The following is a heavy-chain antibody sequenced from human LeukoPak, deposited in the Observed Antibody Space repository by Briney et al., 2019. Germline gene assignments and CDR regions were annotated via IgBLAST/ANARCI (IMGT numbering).Heavy chain of an antibody. Sequence: GESLKISCKGSGYSFTSYWISWVRQMPGKGLEWMGRIDPGDSYTNYSPSFQGHVTISADKSISTAYLQWSSLKASDTAMYYCARLNWDLRYYYGMDVWGQGTTVTVSS. D-gene: IGHD7-27*01. V-gene: IGHV5-10-1*01. J-gene: IGHJ6*02. CDR3: ARLNWDLRYYYGMDV. CDR1: GYSFTSYW. CDR2: IDPGDSYT.